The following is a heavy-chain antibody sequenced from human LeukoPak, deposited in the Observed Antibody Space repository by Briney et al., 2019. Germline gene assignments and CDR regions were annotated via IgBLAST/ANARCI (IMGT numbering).Heavy chain of an antibody. CDR3: AREGGPYRPLDY. CDR1: GGSITNTNY. Sequence: TSETLSLTCGVSGGSITNTNYWTWVRQPPGKGLEWIGEVNLQGSTNYNPSLMGRVAIAVDTSENHISLQLTSVTAADTAVYYCAREGGPYRPLDYSGQGTLVTVSS. J-gene: IGHJ4*02. CDR2: VNLQGST. V-gene: IGHV4-4*02.